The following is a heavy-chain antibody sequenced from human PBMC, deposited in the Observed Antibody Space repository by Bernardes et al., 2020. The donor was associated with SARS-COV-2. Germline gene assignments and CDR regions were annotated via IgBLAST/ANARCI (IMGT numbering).Heavy chain of an antibody. CDR3: ARALSQRVVTHLDY. V-gene: IGHV4-30-4*01. CDR1: GGSISSGDYY. D-gene: IGHD3-3*01. J-gene: IGHJ4*02. CDR2: IYYSGST. Sequence: SETLSLTFTVSGGSISSGDYYWSWIRQPPGKGLEWIGYIYYSGSTYYNPSLKSRVTISVDTSKNQFSMKLSSVTAADTAVYYCARALSQRVVTHLDYWGQGTLVTVSS.